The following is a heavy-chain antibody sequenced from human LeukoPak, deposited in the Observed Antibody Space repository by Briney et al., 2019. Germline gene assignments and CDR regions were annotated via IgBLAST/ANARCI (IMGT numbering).Heavy chain of an antibody. Sequence: GGSLRLSCAASEFTFSTYAMSWVRQAPGKGLEWVSAIGAGGNPTFYADSVKGRFTISRDNSKNTLYLQMNSLRAEDTAVYYCAKDSSGWDGYFDYWGQGTLVTVSS. CDR1: EFTFSTYA. J-gene: IGHJ4*02. D-gene: IGHD6-19*01. CDR2: IGAGGNPT. V-gene: IGHV3-23*01. CDR3: AKDSSGWDGYFDY.